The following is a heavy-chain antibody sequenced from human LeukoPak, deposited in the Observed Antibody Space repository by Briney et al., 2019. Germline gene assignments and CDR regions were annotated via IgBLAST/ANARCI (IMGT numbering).Heavy chain of an antibody. CDR1: GFTFSSYA. V-gene: IGHV3-30-3*01. CDR3: ARGGSSWYYFDY. J-gene: IGHJ4*02. CDR2: ISYDGSNK. Sequence: PGGSLRLSCAASGFTFSSYAMHWVRQAPGKGLEWVAVISYDGSNKYYADSVKGRFTISRDNSKNTLYLQMNGLRAEDTAVYYCARGGSSWYYFDYWGQGTLVTVSS. D-gene: IGHD6-13*01.